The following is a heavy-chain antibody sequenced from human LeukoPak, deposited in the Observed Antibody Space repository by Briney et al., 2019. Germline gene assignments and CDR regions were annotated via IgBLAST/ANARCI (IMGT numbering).Heavy chain of an antibody. V-gene: IGHV1-8*01. CDR3: ARSFYSSGWVYYYYYMDV. J-gene: IGHJ6*03. CDR2: MNPNSGNT. Sequence: ASVKVSCKGSGCTFTSYDINWVRQATGQGLEWMGWMNPNSGNTGYAQKFQGRVTMTRNTSISTAYMELSSLRSEDTAVYYCARSFYSSGWVYYYYYMDVWGKGTTVTVSS. D-gene: IGHD6-19*01. CDR1: GCTFTSYD.